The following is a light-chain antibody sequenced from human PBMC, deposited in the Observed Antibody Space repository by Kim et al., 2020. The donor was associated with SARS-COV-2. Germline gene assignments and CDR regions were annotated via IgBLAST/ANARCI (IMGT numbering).Light chain of an antibody. CDR1: NIGSKN. Sequence: SYELTQPLSVSVALGQTARITCGGNNIGSKNVHWYQQKPGQAPVLVIYKNNNRPSGIPERFSGSNSGTTATLAISRAQAGDEADYYCHVWDSSTAEVFGG. CDR2: KNN. V-gene: IGLV3-9*01. J-gene: IGLJ3*02. CDR3: HVWDSSTAEV.